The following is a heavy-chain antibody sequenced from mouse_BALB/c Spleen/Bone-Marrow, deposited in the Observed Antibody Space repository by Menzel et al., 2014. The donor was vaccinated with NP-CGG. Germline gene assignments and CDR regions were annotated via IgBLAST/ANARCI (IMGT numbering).Heavy chain of an antibody. CDR3: ARSGDSSGFGFAY. Sequence: QVQLQQSGPELVKPGALVKISCKASGYTFTSYDINWVKQRPGQGLEWIGWIYPGDGSTKYNEKFKGKATLTADKSSSTAYMQISSLKSEISAVYLCARSGDSSGFGFAYWGQGTLVTVSA. CDR2: IYPGDGST. V-gene: IGHV1S56*01. CDR1: GYTFTSYD. J-gene: IGHJ3*01. D-gene: IGHD3-2*01.